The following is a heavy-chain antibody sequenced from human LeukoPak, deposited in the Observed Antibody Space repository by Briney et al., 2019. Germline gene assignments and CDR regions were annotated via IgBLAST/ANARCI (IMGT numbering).Heavy chain of an antibody. D-gene: IGHD3-3*01. CDR1: GGSISSFY. Sequence: SPSETLSPTCLLSGGSISSFYWGCIRPPPEGVLEWIGNNYYSGSTNYTHTLKSRVTISVDTSKNQFYLKLSSVTAADTAVYYCARAMIFGVVSDAFDIWGQGTMVTVSS. CDR2: NYYSGST. V-gene: IGHV4-59*01. CDR3: ARAMIFGVVSDAFDI. J-gene: IGHJ3*02.